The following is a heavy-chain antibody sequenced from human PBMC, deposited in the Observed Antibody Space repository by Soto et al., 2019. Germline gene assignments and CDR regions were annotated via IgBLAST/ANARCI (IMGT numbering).Heavy chain of an antibody. V-gene: IGHV4-34*01. Sequence: SETLSLTCGVYGGSFSRYYWNWIRQPPGKGLEWLGEINPIGITDYNPSLKSRITISIDTSKKQFSLKLNSVTAADTAVYYCAIGPRMWLAGGGYWGQGTQVTVSS. J-gene: IGHJ4*02. CDR2: INPIGIT. CDR3: AIGPRMWLAGGGY. CDR1: GGSFSRYY. D-gene: IGHD6-19*01.